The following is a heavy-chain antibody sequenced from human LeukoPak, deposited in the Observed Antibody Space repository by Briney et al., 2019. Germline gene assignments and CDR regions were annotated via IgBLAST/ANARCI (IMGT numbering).Heavy chain of an antibody. Sequence: GGSLRLSCTVSGFTVSSDSMSWVRQAPGKGLEWVSFIYSGGSTHYSDSVKGRFTISRDNSKNTLYLQMNSLRAEDPAVYYCWGRARDYSHPYDHLGQGTLVTVSS. CDR1: GFTVSSDS. CDR3: WGRARDYSHPYDH. CDR2: IYSGGST. D-gene: IGHD3-16*01. J-gene: IGHJ4*02. V-gene: IGHV3-53*01.